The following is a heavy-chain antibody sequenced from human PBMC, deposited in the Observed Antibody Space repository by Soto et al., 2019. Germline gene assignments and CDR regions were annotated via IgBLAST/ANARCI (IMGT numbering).Heavy chain of an antibody. CDR3: AREAPVAGVDY. J-gene: IGHJ4*02. D-gene: IGHD6-19*01. CDR1: GYTFTNYG. Sequence: QVQLVQSGGEVKKPGASVKVSSKASGYTFTNYGISWVRQAPGQGLEWMAWIGAYNGNTNYARKFQGRVSVTRDTSTTTAYMELTSLRSDDTAVYYCAREAPVAGVDYWGQGTLVTVSS. CDR2: IGAYNGNT. V-gene: IGHV1-18*01.